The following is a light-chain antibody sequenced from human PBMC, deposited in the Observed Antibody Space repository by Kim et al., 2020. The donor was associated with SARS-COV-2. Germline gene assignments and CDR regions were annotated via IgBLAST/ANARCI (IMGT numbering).Light chain of an antibody. V-gene: IGKV1-27*01. CDR1: QGISNY. Sequence: DIQMTQSPSSLSASVGDRVTITCRASQGISNYLAWYQQKPGESSKLVIYAASTLQSGVPSRFSGSGSGTDFTLTISSLQPEDVATYYCQKYDSAPRTFGQGTKVDIK. CDR2: AAS. J-gene: IGKJ1*01. CDR3: QKYDSAPRT.